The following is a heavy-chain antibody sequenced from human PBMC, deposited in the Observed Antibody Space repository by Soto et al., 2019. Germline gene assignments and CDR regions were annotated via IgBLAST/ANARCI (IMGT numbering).Heavy chain of an antibody. Sequence: QIQLVQSGAEVKKPGASVKVSCKTSGFTFTGYYIYWVRQAPGQGLELMGWISTYNGITQYTESLQDRVTMTIETSASTDHLELRSLTSEDTAVYFCVRGDTYYSEWYFQYWGQGTLVIVSS. D-gene: IGHD2-21*01. J-gene: IGHJ4*02. CDR1: GFTFTGYY. CDR3: VRGDTYYSEWYFQY. CDR2: ISTYNGIT. V-gene: IGHV1-18*01.